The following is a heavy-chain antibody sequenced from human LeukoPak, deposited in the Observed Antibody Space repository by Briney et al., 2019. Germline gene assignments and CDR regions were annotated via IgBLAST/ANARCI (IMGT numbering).Heavy chain of an antibody. Sequence: GGSLRLSCEASGFTFSDYYMSWIRQAPGKGLEWVSYIPSTSSYTSYADSVKGRFTISRDNAKNSLYLQMSSLRAEDTAVYYCARAANTAAGTPTLAIDYWGQGTLVTVSS. V-gene: IGHV3-11*05. D-gene: IGHD6-13*01. CDR2: IPSTSSYT. J-gene: IGHJ4*02. CDR3: ARAANTAAGTPTLAIDY. CDR1: GFTFSDYY.